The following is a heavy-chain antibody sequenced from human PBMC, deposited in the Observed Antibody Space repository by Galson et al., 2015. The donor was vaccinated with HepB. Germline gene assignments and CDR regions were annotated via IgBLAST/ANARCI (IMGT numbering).Heavy chain of an antibody. CDR2: INPNSGGT. Sequence: SVKVSCKASGYTFTGYYMHWVRQAPGQGLEWMGWINPNSGGTNYAQKFQGRVTMTRDTSISTAYMELSRLRSDDTAVYYCARGIVVVPAANYDAFDIWGQGTMVTVSS. CDR1: GYTFTGYY. V-gene: IGHV1-2*02. CDR3: ARGIVVVPAANYDAFDI. J-gene: IGHJ3*02. D-gene: IGHD2-2*01.